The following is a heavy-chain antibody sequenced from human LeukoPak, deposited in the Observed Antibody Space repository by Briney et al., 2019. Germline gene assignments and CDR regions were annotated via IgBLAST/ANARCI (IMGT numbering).Heavy chain of an antibody. Sequence: QSGGSLRLFCAASGFTFDDYAIHWVRQAPGKGLEWVSGISWNSGSIGYADSVKGRFTISRDNAKNSLYLQMNSLRAEDTALYYCAKDTGYGSGSNFDYWGQGTLVTVSS. CDR2: ISWNSGSI. J-gene: IGHJ4*02. D-gene: IGHD3-10*01. V-gene: IGHV3-9*01. CDR3: AKDTGYGSGSNFDY. CDR1: GFTFDDYA.